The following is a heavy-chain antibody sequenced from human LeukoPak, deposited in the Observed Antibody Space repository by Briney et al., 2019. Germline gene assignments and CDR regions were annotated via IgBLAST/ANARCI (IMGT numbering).Heavy chain of an antibody. D-gene: IGHD4-17*01. J-gene: IGHJ4*02. CDR3: ARDRGGDYDY. CDR1: GGSFSGYY. CDR2: IKQDGSEK. Sequence: ETLSLTCAVYGGSFSGYYWSWIRQPPGKGLEWVANIKQDGSEKYYVDSVKGRFTISRDNAKNSLYLQMNSLRAEDTAVYYCARDRGGDYDYWGQGTLVTVSS. V-gene: IGHV3-7*01.